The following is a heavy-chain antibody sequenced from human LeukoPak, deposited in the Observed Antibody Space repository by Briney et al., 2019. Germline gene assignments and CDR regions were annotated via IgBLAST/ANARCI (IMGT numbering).Heavy chain of an antibody. CDR3: AKESDGENFDY. CDR2: FSGSGGNT. J-gene: IGHJ4*02. D-gene: IGHD3-10*01. V-gene: IGHV3-23*01. CDR1: GFTFSSYA. Sequence: GGSLRLSCAASGFTFSSYAMSWVRQAPGKGLEWVSTFSGSGGNTYYADSVKGRFTISRDNSKNTLYLQMSSLRAEDTAVYYCAKESDGENFDYWGQGTLVTVSS.